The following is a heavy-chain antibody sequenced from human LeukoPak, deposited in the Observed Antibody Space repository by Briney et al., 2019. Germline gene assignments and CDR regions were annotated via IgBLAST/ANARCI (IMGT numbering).Heavy chain of an antibody. CDR3: ARGTPFDY. CDR1: GGSFSGYY. Sequence: SSETLSLTCAVYGGSFSGYYWSWIRQPPGKGLEWIGEINHSGSTYYNPSLKSRVTISVDRSKNQLSLKLSSVTAADTAVYYCARGTPFDYWGQGTLVTVSS. V-gene: IGHV4-34*01. CDR2: INHSGST. J-gene: IGHJ4*02.